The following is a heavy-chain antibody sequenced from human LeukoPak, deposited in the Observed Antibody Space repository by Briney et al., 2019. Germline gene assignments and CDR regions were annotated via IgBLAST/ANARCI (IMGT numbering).Heavy chain of an antibody. V-gene: IGHV3-23*01. D-gene: IGHD1/OR15-1a*01. J-gene: IGHJ5*02. CDR2: YTGSDGNT. CDR3: AAGGGNTFNP. Sequence: GGSLSLSCAPSGSPLSIQALMWVRQARGKGLEWVSSYTGSDGNTHYADSVEGRSSLSRDSSKKTMYLQMLSLRADDTPTYYCAAGGGNTFNPWGQGSLVTVSS. CDR1: GSPLSIQA.